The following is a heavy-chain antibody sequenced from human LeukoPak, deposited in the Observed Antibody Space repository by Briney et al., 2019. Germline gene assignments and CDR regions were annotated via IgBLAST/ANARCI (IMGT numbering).Heavy chain of an antibody. Sequence: PSETLSLTCTVSGGSISSYYWSWIRQPPGKGLEWIGYIYYSGSTNHNPSLKSRVTISVDTSKNQFSLKLSSVTAADTAAYYCATLTYCSGGSCFPKYFQHWGQGTLVAVSS. V-gene: IGHV4-59*08. CDR3: ATLTYCSGGSCFPKYFQH. D-gene: IGHD2-15*01. J-gene: IGHJ1*01. CDR2: IYYSGST. CDR1: GGSISSYY.